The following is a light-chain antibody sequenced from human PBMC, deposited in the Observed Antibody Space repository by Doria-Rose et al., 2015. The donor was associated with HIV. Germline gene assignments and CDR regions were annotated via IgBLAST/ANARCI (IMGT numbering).Light chain of an antibody. Sequence: TQSPGTLSLSPGESATLSCSASQSLSSTYLAWYQQTSGQAPSLLIYDGSTRATGIPDRFSASGSGTDFTLTINRLEPEDFALYYCHQYGTSWTFGQGTKVEI. J-gene: IGKJ1*01. CDR3: HQYGTSWT. CDR2: DGS. V-gene: IGKV3-20*01. CDR1: QSLSSTY.